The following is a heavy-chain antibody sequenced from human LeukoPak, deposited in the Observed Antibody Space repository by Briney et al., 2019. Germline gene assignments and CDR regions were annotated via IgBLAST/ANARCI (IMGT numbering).Heavy chain of an antibody. Sequence: SETLSLTCAVYGGSFSGYYWSWIRQPPGKGLEWIGEINHSGSTNYNPSLKSRVTISVDTSKNQFSLKLSSVTAADTAVYYCAGDKRYYGSGSYYIYWGQGTLVTVSS. J-gene: IGHJ4*02. CDR1: GGSFSGYY. CDR3: AGDKRYYGSGSYYIY. D-gene: IGHD3-10*01. CDR2: INHSGST. V-gene: IGHV4-34*01.